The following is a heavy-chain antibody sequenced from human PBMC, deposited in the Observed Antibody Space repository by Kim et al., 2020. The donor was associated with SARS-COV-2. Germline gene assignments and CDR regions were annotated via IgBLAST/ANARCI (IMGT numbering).Heavy chain of an antibody. CDR3: ARVNYDSSGYYLIYNWFDP. Sequence: SVKVSCKASGGTFSSYAISWVRQAPGQGLEWMGRIIPILGIANYAQKFQGRVTITADKSTSTAYMELSSLRSEDTAVYYCARVNYDSSGYYLIYNWFDPWGQGTLVTVSS. D-gene: IGHD3-22*01. V-gene: IGHV1-69*04. CDR2: IIPILGIA. CDR1: GGTFSSYA. J-gene: IGHJ5*02.